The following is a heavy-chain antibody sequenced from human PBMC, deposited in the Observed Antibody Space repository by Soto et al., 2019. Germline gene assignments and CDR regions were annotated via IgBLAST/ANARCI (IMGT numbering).Heavy chain of an antibody. CDR1: GYSYTDYH. J-gene: IGHJ6*02. D-gene: IGHD2-8*01. V-gene: IGHV1-2*04. CDR2: INPKSGGT. Sequence: ASVKVSCKASGYSYTDYHIHWVRQAPGQGLEWLGRINPKSGGTSTAQKFQGWVTMTTDTSISTASMELTRLTSDDTAIYYCARGDSTDCSNGVCSFFYNHDMDVWGQGTTVTVSS. CDR3: ARGDSTDCSNGVCSFFYNHDMDV.